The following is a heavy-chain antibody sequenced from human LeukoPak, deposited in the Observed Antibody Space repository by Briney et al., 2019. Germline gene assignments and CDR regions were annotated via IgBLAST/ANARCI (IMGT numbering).Heavy chain of an antibody. D-gene: IGHD4-23*01. J-gene: IGHJ4*02. CDR2: IYNTGST. V-gene: IGHV4-59*01. Sequence: LETLSLTCSVSGDSMSSFYWSWIRQFPGKGLEWIAYIYNTGSTNFNPSLKSRVTISVDTSKNQFSLKLRSVTAADTAMYYCARQSFDYSGNSFFDHWGQGTLLTVSS. CDR1: GDSMSSFY. CDR3: ARQSFDYSGNSFFDH.